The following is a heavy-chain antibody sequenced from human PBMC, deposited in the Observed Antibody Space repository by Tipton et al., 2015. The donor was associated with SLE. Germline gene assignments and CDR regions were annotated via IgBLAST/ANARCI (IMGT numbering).Heavy chain of an antibody. J-gene: IGHJ4*02. CDR1: GESFNGYF. Sequence: TLSLTCAVYGESFNGYFWTWIRQPPGKGLEWIAEIIHSGVTNYNPSLRSRVTISVDMSKNQVSLKLSSVTAADTAVYYCARVAPAEVFDYLGQGTLVTVSS. D-gene: IGHD2-2*01. CDR3: ARVAPAEVFDY. CDR2: IIHSGVT. V-gene: IGHV4-34*12.